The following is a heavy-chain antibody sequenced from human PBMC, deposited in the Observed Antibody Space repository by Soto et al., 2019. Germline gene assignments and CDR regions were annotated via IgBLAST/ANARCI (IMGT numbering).Heavy chain of an antibody. D-gene: IGHD2-15*01. CDR3: GPRGAVAPRGY. Sequence: QVQLQQWGAGLLKPSETLSLTCAVSGGSFSDFYWTWIRQLPGKGLEWIGEINHIGYTNYNPSLAIRVATSVDTYTHQFSLSLRSVTAADTAVYYCGPRGAVAPRGYWGQGTLVTVSS. CDR1: GGSFSDFY. CDR2: INHIGYT. J-gene: IGHJ4*02. V-gene: IGHV4-34*02.